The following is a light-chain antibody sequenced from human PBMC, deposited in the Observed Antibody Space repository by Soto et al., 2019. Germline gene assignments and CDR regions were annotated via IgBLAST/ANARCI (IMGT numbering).Light chain of an antibody. Sequence: DLEMTQSPNSVSASVGDRVTVTCRASQDISNYLNWYQQKPGKAPKLLIYDASNLETGVPSRFSGSGSGTDFTFTISSLQPEDIATYYCQQYDNLPFTFGPGTKVDIK. CDR2: DAS. J-gene: IGKJ3*01. CDR3: QQYDNLPFT. CDR1: QDISNY. V-gene: IGKV1-33*01.